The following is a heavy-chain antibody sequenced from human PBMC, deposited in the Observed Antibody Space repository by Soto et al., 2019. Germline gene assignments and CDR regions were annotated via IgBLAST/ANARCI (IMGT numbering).Heavy chain of an antibody. Sequence: ASETLSLTCAVYGGSFSGYYWSWIRQPPGKGLEWIGEINHSGSTNYNPSLKSRVTISVDTSKNQFSLKLSSVTAADTAVYYCARGARWGCSSTSCYTGWFDPWGQGTLVTVSS. CDR2: INHSGST. J-gene: IGHJ5*02. CDR1: GGSFSGYY. V-gene: IGHV4-34*01. D-gene: IGHD2-2*02. CDR3: ARGARWGCSSTSCYTGWFDP.